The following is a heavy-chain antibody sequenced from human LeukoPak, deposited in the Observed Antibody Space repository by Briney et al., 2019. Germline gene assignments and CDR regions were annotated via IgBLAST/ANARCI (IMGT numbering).Heavy chain of an antibody. CDR1: GGSVSSSDYY. D-gene: IGHD6-13*01. J-gene: IGHJ4*02. CDR3: ARHGIAVVGTGFDY. CDR2: IYYSGST. Sequence: PSETLSLTCTVSGGSVSSSDYYWGWIRQPPGKGLEWLGSIYYSGSTYYKPSLKGRVTISLETPKKQFSLKLSSVTAADTAVYYCARHGIAVVGTGFDYWGQGTLVTVSS. V-gene: IGHV4-39*01.